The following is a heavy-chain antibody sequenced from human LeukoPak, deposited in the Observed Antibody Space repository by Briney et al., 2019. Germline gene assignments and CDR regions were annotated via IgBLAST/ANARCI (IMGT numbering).Heavy chain of an antibody. CDR1: GGSFSGYY. Sequence: SETLSLTCAVYGGSFSGYYWSWIRQPPGKGLEWIGEINHSGSTNYNPSLKSRVTISVDTSKNQFSLKLSSVTAADTAVYYCARGPAIIYYYYGTDVWGQGTTVTVSS. CDR2: INHSGST. J-gene: IGHJ6*02. V-gene: IGHV4-34*01. D-gene: IGHD2-2*01. CDR3: ARGPAIIYYYYGTDV.